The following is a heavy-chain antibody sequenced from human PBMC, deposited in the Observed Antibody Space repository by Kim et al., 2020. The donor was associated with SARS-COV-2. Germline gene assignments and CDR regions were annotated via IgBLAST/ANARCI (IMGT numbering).Heavy chain of an antibody. V-gene: IGHV4-39*07. J-gene: IGHJ5*02. CDR3: ARDLRITMVRGVQNWFDP. Sequence: TSRVTISVATSKNQFSLKLSSVTAADTAVYYCARDLRITMVRGVQNWFDPWGQGTLVTVSS. D-gene: IGHD3-10*01.